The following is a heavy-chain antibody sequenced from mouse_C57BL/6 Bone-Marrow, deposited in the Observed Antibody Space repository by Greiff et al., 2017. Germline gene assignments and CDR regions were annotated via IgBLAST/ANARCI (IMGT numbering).Heavy chain of an antibody. CDR1: GFNIKDDY. CDR2: LDPENGDT. Sequence: EVKLQQSGAELVRPGASVKLSCTASGFNIKDDYMHWVKQRPEQGLEWIGWLDPENGDTEYASKFQGKATITADTSSNTAYLQLSSLTSEDTAVYYCTTVEWLRRGYFDVWGTGTTVTVSS. J-gene: IGHJ1*03. V-gene: IGHV14-4*01. CDR3: TTVEWLRRGYFDV. D-gene: IGHD2-2*01.